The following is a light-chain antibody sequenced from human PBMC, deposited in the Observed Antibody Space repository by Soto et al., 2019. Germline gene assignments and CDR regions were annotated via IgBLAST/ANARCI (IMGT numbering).Light chain of an antibody. CDR3: SSYKSRSTYV. V-gene: IGLV2-14*01. CDR1: SSDVGGYNY. CDR2: EVS. J-gene: IGLJ1*01. Sequence: LTQPASVSGSPGQSITISCTGTSSDVGGYNYVSWYQQHPGKAPKLMIYEVSNRPSGVSNRFSGSKSGNTASLTISGLQAEEQADPYRSSYKSRSTYVFGTGTKVTV.